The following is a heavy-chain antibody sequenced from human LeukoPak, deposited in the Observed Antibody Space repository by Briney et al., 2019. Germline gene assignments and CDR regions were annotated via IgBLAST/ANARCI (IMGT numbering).Heavy chain of an antibody. V-gene: IGHV4-39*07. CDR1: GGSISSSSYY. CDR3: ARGRRDGYTLYYMDV. CDR2: IYYSGTT. Sequence: KASETLSLTCTVSGGSISSSSYYWGWIRQPPGKGLEWIGSIYYSGTTHYNPSLKSRVTISTDTSKNQFSLKLSSVTAADTAVYYCARGRRDGYTLYYMDVWGKGTKVTVSS. D-gene: IGHD5-24*01. J-gene: IGHJ6*03.